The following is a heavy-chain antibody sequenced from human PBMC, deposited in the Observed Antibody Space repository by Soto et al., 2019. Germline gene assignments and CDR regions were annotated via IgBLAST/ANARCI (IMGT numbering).Heavy chain of an antibody. CDR3: VKATHSAEGEECTSTSCAAEYFQF. CDR1: GFTFSSYA. Sequence: EMQLLESGGGLVQPGGSLRLSCAASGFTFSSYAMSWLRQSPGKGLEWVSSISGSGGDTFYADSVKGRFTISRDNSRNTVSLQMSGLRAEDTAVYYCVKATHSAEGEECTSTSCAAEYFQFWGQGTLVSVS. J-gene: IGHJ1*01. D-gene: IGHD2-2*01. CDR2: ISGSGGDT. V-gene: IGHV3-23*01.